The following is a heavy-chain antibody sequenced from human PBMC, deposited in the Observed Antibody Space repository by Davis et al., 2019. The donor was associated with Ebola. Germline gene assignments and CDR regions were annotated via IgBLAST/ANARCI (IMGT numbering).Heavy chain of an antibody. V-gene: IGHV1-24*01. D-gene: IGHD1/OR15-1a*01. CDR1: GYTFTSYY. CDR2: FDPEDGET. CDR3: ATLGQLEQRRAFDI. Sequence: ASVKVSCKASGYTFTSYYMHWVRQAPGKGLEWMGGFDPEDGETIYAQKFQGRVTMTEDTSTDTAYMELSSLRSEDTAVYYCATLGQLEQRRAFDIWGQGTMVTVSS. J-gene: IGHJ3*02.